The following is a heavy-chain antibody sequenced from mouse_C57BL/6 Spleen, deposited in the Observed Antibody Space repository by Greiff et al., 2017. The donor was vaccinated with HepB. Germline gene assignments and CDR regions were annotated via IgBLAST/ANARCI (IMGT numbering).Heavy chain of an antibody. CDR3: ARERSQYSKRMDY. Sequence: EVQLQESGGGLVKPGGSLKLSCAASGFTFSSYAMSWVRQTPEKRLEWVATISDGGSYTYYPDNVKGRFTISRDNAKNNLYLQMSHLKSEDTAMYYCARERSQYSKRMDYWGQGTSVTVSS. D-gene: IGHD2-5*01. V-gene: IGHV5-4*01. J-gene: IGHJ4*01. CDR2: ISDGGSYT. CDR1: GFTFSSYA.